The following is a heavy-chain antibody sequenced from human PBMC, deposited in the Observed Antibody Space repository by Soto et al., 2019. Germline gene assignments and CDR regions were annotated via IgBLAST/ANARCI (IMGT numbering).Heavy chain of an antibody. V-gene: IGHV3-30*18. Sequence: QVQLVESGGGVVQPGRSLRLSCVASGFSFSSYGMHWVRQAPGKGLEWVAVISYDGSNKYYVDSVKGRFTISRDSSKNTLYLQMNSLRAEDTAVYYCAKIAVAGDTNYYVMDVWGQGTTVTVSS. CDR1: GFSFSSYG. J-gene: IGHJ6*02. CDR3: AKIAVAGDTNYYVMDV. D-gene: IGHD6-19*01. CDR2: ISYDGSNK.